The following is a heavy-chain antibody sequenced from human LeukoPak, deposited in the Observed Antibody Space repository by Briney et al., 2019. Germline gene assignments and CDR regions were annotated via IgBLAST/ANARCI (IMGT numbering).Heavy chain of an antibody. CDR1: GFTFSSAW. CDR3: PRRRSGFLDY. J-gene: IGHJ4*02. D-gene: IGHD3-22*01. Sequence: GGSLRLSRAASGFTFSSAWMTWVRQAPGKGLEWVGRIKSNTDGGTVDYAAPVKGRFTISRDDSKNTLYLEINNLKAEDTAVYYCPRRRSGFLDYWGQGTLVTVSS. V-gene: IGHV3-15*01. CDR2: IKSNTDGGTV.